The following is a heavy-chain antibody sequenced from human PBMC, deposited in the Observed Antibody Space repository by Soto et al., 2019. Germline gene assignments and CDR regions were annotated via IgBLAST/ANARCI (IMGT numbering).Heavy chain of an antibody. J-gene: IGHJ4*02. CDR1: GGTFSSYT. V-gene: IGHV1-69*04. D-gene: IGHD5-18*01. CDR3: ARDYSSYGPFDY. CDR2: IIPILGIA. Sequence: ASVKVSCKASGGTFSSYTISWVRQAPGQGLEWMGRIIPILGIANYADSVKGRFTISRDNAKNSLYLQMNSLRAEDTAVYYCARDYSSYGPFDYWGQGTLVTVSS.